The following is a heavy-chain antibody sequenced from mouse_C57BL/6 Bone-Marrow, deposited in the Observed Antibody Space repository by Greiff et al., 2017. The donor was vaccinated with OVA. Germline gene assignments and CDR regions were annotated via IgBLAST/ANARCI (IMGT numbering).Heavy chain of an antibody. V-gene: IGHV5-6*01. Sequence: EVKVVESGGDLVKPGGSLKLSCAASGFTFSSYGMSWVRQTPDKRLEWVATISSGGGYTYYPDSVKGRFTISRDNAKNTLYLQMSSLKSEDTAMYYCARNWFAYWGQGTLVTVSA. J-gene: IGHJ3*01. CDR3: ARNWFAY. CDR2: ISSGGGYT. CDR1: GFTFSSYG.